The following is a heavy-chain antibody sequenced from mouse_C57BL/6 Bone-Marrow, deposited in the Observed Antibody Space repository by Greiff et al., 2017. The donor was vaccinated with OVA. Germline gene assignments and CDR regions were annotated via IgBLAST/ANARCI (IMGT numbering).Heavy chain of an antibody. Sequence: QVQLQQSGAELVRPGASVKLSCKASGYTFTDYYINWVKQRPGQGLEWIARIYPGSGNTYYNEKFKGKATLTAEKSSSTAYMQLSSLTSEDSAVYFCAREGRDSWGQGTTLTVSA. CDR3: AREGRDS. CDR2: IYPGSGNT. V-gene: IGHV1-76*01. J-gene: IGHJ2*01. CDR1: GYTFTDYY.